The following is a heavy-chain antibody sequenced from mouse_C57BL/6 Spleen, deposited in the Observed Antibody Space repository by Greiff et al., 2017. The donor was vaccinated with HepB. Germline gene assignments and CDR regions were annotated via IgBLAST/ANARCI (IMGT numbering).Heavy chain of an antibody. V-gene: IGHV1-82*01. D-gene: IGHD2-1*01. J-gene: IGHJ4*01. CDR3: ARSTGNYDAMDY. CDR2: IYPGDGDT. CDR1: GYAFSSSW. Sequence: LQESGPELVKPGASVKISCKASGYAFSSSWMNWVKQRPGKGLEWIGRIYPGDGDTNYNGKFKGKATLTADKSSSTAYMQLSSLTSEDSAVYFCARSTGNYDAMDYWGQGTSVTVSS.